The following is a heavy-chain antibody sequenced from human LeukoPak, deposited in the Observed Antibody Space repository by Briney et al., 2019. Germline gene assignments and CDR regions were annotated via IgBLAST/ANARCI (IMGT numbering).Heavy chain of an antibody. CDR3: ARSVIYGMDV. J-gene: IGHJ6*02. CDR2: VYYSGST. D-gene: IGHD2-21*01. V-gene: IGHV4-31*03. CDR1: GGSLSSGGYY. Sequence: SETLSLTCTVSGGSLSSGGYYWSWIRQHPGKALEWIGYVYYSGSTYYNPSLKSRVTISVDTSKNQFSLKLSSVTAADTAVYFCARSVIYGMDVWGQGTTVTVSS.